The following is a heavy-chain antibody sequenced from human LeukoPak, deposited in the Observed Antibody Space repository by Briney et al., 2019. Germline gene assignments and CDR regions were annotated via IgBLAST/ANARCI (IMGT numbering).Heavy chain of an antibody. J-gene: IGHJ4*02. CDR1: GYSISSGYY. V-gene: IGHV4-38-2*02. CDR2: IYHSGST. D-gene: IGHD6-13*01. Sequence: PSETLSLTCTVSGYSISSGYYWGWIRQPPGKGLEWIGSIYHSGSTYYNPSLKSRVTISVDTSKNQFSLKLSSVTAADTAVYYCARDRYSNPYYFDYWGQGTLVTVSS. CDR3: ARDRYSNPYYFDY.